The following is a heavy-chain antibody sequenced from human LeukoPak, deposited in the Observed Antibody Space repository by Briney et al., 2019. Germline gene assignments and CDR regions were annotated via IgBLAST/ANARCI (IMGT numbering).Heavy chain of an antibody. Sequence: GGSLRLSCAASGFTFSTYWMSWVRQAPGKGLEWVANIKQDGSEKYYVDSVKGRFTIPRDNAKNSLYLQMNSLRVEDTAVFYCARTSGRGWSYWGQGTLVTVSS. CDR1: GFTFSTYW. J-gene: IGHJ4*02. D-gene: IGHD6-19*01. CDR2: IKQDGSEK. CDR3: ARTSGRGWSY. V-gene: IGHV3-7*01.